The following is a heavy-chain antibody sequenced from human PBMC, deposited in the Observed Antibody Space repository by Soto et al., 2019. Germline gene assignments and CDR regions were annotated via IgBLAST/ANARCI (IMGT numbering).Heavy chain of an antibody. V-gene: IGHV4-31*03. CDR2: IYYSGST. CDR3: ARDYGGGVQLLQEYYFDY. Sequence: QVQLQESGPGLVKPSQTLSLTCPVSGGSISSGGYYWSWIRQHPGKGLEWIGYIYYSGSTYYNPSLKSRVTISVDTSKNQCSLQLRSVNAAETAVYYCARDYGGGVQLLQEYYFDYWGQGTLVTVSS. J-gene: IGHJ4*02. CDR1: GGSISSGGYY. D-gene: IGHD2-15*01.